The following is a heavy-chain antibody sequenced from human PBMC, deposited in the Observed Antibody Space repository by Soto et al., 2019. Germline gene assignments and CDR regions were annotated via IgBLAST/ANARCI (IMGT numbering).Heavy chain of an antibody. CDR3: ARPYCSRGNCYSWMVV. J-gene: IGHJ6*02. CDR1: GGTFSTHA. Sequence: SVKVSCKASGGTFSTHAIIWVRQAPGHGLEWRGGIIPISRTTYYSQKFQGIVTITADQPTSTAFMYLISLKSDDTAVFYCARPYCSRGNCYSWMVVLGPETMVTVSS. D-gene: IGHD2-15*01. CDR2: IIPISRTT. V-gene: IGHV1-69*13.